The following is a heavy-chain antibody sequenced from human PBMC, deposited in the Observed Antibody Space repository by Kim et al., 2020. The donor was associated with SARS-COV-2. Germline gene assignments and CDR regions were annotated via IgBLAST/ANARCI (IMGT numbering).Heavy chain of an antibody. CDR1: GGSFSGYY. J-gene: IGHJ5*02. CDR3: ARGLGAGTTNSWFDP. Sequence: SETLSLTCAVYGGSFSGYYWSWIRQPPGKGLEWIGEINHSGSTNYNPSLKSRVTISVDTSKNQFSLKLSSVTAADTAVYYCARGLGAGTTNSWFDPWGQGTLVTVSS. CDR2: INHSGST. V-gene: IGHV4-34*01. D-gene: IGHD6-19*01.